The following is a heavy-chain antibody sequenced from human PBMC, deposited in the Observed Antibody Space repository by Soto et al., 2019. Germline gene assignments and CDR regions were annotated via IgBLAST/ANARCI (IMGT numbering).Heavy chain of an antibody. CDR3: ARGPRYDYVWWFDP. V-gene: IGHV1-69*02. D-gene: IGHD3-16*01. J-gene: IGHJ5*02. CDR2: IIPILGIA. CDR1: GGTFSSYT. Sequence: QVQLVQSGAEVKKPGSSVKVSCKASGGTFSSYTISWVRQAPGQGLEWMGRIIPILGIANYAQKFQGRVTITADKSTSTAYMELSSLRSEDTAVYYCARGPRYDYVWWFDPWGQGTLVTVSS.